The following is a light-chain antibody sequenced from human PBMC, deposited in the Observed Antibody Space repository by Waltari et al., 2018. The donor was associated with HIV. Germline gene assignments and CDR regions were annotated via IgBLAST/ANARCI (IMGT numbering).Light chain of an antibody. CDR3: QQYNSTPFT. V-gene: IGKV3-15*01. CDR2: GAS. J-gene: IGKJ3*01. Sequence: EIVMTQSPATLSVSPGERATLSCRASRSVNSNLAWYLQRPGQPPSLLIYGASTRATEIPARFSGSGSGTDFNLTITSLQSEDFAVYYCQQYNSTPFTFGPGTKVDIQ. CDR1: RSVNSN.